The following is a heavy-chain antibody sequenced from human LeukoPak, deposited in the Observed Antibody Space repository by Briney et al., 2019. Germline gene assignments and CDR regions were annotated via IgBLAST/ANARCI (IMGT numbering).Heavy chain of an antibody. CDR2: IYHSGST. CDR1: GYSISSGYY. CDR3: ARVADTAGSEVDY. Sequence: SETLSLTCTVSGYSISSGYYWGWIRQPPGKGLEWIGSIYHSGSTYYSPSLKSRVTISVDTSKNQFSLKLSSVTAADAAVYYCARVADTAGSEVDYWGQGTLVTVSS. J-gene: IGHJ4*02. V-gene: IGHV4-38-2*02. D-gene: IGHD5-18*01.